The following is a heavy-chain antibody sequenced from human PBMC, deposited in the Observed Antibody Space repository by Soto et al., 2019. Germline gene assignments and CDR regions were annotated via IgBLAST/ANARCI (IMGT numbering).Heavy chain of an antibody. CDR2: INPNNGDT. J-gene: IGHJ4*02. Sequence: ASVKVSCKASGYTFTGYYLYWVRQAPGQGLEWMGWINPNNGDTKYAQKFQGGVTMTSDTSISTAYMELRRLRADDTAVYYCAGVGVYYYSSGYTDSWGQGTLVTVSS. CDR1: GYTFTGYY. CDR3: AGVGVYYYSSGYTDS. D-gene: IGHD3-22*01. V-gene: IGHV1-2*02.